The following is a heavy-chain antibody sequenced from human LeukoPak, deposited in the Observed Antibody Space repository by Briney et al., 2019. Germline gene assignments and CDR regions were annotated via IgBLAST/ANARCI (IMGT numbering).Heavy chain of an antibody. V-gene: IGHV1-18*01. CDR3: VRDNDYVPAY. D-gene: IGHD4-17*01. CDR2: ISTSNGNT. J-gene: IGHJ4*02. Sequence: ASVNVSCKASGYTFTSYGMSWVRQAPGQGLEWMAWISTSNGNTNFAQKFQGRVTMTTDTSTSTAYMELRSLRSDDTALYYCVRDNDYVPAYWGQGTLVIVSS. CDR1: GYTFTSYG.